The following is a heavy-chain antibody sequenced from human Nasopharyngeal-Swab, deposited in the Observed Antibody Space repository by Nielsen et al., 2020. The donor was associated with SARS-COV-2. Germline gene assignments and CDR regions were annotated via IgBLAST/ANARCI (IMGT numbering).Heavy chain of an antibody. CDR1: GFTFSSYA. CDR2: ISGSGGST. J-gene: IGHJ4*02. V-gene: IGHV3-23*01. D-gene: IGHD3-9*01. CDR3: TRGDGALTYFDY. Sequence: GGSLRLSCAASGFTFSSYAMSWVRQAPGKGLEWVSAISGSGGSTYYADSVKGRFTISRDNSKNTLYLQMNSLRAEDTAVYYCTRGDGALTYFDYWGQGTLVSVSS.